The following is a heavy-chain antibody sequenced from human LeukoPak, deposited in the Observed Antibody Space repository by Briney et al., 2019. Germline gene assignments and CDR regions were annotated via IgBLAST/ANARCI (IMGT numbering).Heavy chain of an antibody. J-gene: IGHJ4*02. CDR3: ARGAARCSGGHCYPD. D-gene: IGHD2-15*01. CDR1: GFSISNFW. Sequence: GGSLRLSCAASGFSISNFWMHWVRQAPGKGLVWVSRINSDGSSTTYGDSVKGRFTISRDNAKNTLYLQANRLRAEDTAVYYCARGAARCSGGHCYPDWGRGTLVTVSS. CDR2: INSDGSST. V-gene: IGHV3-74*01.